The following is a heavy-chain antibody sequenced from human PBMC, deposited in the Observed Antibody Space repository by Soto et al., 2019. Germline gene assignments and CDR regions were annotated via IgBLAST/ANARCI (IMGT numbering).Heavy chain of an antibody. Sequence: GGSLRLSCAASGFTFDDYTMHWVRQAPGKGLEWVSLISWDGGSTYYADSVKGRFTISRDNSKNSLYLQMNSLRTEDTALYYCAKGYCRSTSCDIAYYYGMDVWGQGTTVTLSS. CDR3: AKGYCRSTSCDIAYYYGMDV. D-gene: IGHD2-2*02. J-gene: IGHJ6*02. CDR1: GFTFDDYT. CDR2: ISWDGGST. V-gene: IGHV3-43*01.